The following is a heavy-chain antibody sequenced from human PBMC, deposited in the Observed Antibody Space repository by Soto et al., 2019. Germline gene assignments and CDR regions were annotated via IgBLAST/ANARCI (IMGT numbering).Heavy chain of an antibody. CDR1: GGSFSGYY. CDR3: ARRTGTSRYYYYGMDV. J-gene: IGHJ6*02. D-gene: IGHD1-7*01. V-gene: IGHV4-34*01. CDR2: INHSGST. Sequence: SETMSLTCAVYGGSFSGYYWSWIRQPPGKGLEWIGEINHSGSTNYNPSLKSRVTISVDTSKNQFSLKLSSVTAADTAVYYCARRTGTSRYYYYGMDVWGQGTTVTVSS.